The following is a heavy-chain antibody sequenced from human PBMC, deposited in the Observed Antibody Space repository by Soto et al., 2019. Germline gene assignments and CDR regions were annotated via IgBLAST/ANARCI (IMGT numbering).Heavy chain of an antibody. D-gene: IGHD3-10*01. Sequence: SETLSLTCAVSGYSISSGYYWGWIRQPPGKGLEWIGSIYHSGSTYYNPSLRSRVTISVDTSKNQFSLKLSSVTAADTAVYYCARDYGSGSFDYWGQGTLVTVSS. V-gene: IGHV4-38-2*02. J-gene: IGHJ4*02. CDR3: ARDYGSGSFDY. CDR2: IYHSGST. CDR1: GYSISSGYY.